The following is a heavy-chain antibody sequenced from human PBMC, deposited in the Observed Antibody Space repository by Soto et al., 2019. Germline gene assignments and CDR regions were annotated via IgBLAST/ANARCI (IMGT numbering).Heavy chain of an antibody. Sequence: GGSLRLSCAASGFTFSSYAMSWVRQAPGKGLEWVSAISGSGGSTYYADSVKGRFTISRDNSKNTLYLQMNSLRAEDTAVYYCVRDDYIWGSYRYGADYWGQGTLVTVSS. CDR2: ISGSGGST. D-gene: IGHD3-16*02. CDR1: GFTFSSYA. CDR3: VRDDYIWGSYRYGADY. J-gene: IGHJ4*02. V-gene: IGHV3-23*01.